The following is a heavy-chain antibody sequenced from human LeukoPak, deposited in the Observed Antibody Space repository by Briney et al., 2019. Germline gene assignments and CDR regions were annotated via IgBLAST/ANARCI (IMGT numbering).Heavy chain of an antibody. D-gene: IGHD6-19*01. CDR3: ALWLARGGFDY. Sequence: ASVKVSCKASGYTFTSYYMHWVRQAPGQGLEWMGIINPSGGSTSYAQKFQGRVTMTRDTSTSTVYMELSSLRSEDTAVYYCALWLARGGFDYWGQGTLVTVSS. J-gene: IGHJ4*02. V-gene: IGHV1-46*01. CDR1: GYTFTSYY. CDR2: INPSGGST.